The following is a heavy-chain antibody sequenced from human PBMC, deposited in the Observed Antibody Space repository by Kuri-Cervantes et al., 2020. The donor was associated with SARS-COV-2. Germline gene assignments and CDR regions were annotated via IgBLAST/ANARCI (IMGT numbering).Heavy chain of an antibody. Sequence: LTCAASGFRFDDYAMHWVRPPPGKGLEWVSLISRDGGTTLYGDSVKGRFTISRDNAKNSLYLQMSSLRAEDTAVYYCARDLRLGKSLDDWGQGNLVTVSS. J-gene: IGHJ4*02. V-gene: IGHV3-43D*04. D-gene: IGHD7-27*01. CDR1: GFRFDDYA. CDR2: ISRDGGTT. CDR3: ARDLRLGKSLDD.